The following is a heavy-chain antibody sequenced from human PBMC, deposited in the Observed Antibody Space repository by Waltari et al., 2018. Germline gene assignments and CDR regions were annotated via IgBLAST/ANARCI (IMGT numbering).Heavy chain of an antibody. CDR3: TRDGIGGYSYGSHFDY. Sequence: EVQLVESGGGLVQPGRSLRLSCTASGFTFGDYAMSWFRKAPGRGLEWVGFIRSKAYGGTTEYAASVKGRFTISRDDSKSIAYLQMNSLKTEDTAVYYCTRDGIGGYSYGSHFDYWGQGTLVTVSS. D-gene: IGHD5-18*01. J-gene: IGHJ4*02. CDR1: GFTFGDYA. V-gene: IGHV3-49*03. CDR2: IRSKAYGGTT.